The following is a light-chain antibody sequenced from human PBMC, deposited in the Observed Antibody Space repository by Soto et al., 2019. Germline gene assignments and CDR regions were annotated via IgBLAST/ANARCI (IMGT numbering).Light chain of an antibody. CDR2: TAS. CDR1: QDIGSW. CDR3: QQANSFPLS. J-gene: IGKJ4*01. Sequence: DIQVTQSPSSVSASVGDRVTITCRAGQDIGSWLTWYQHKPGKAPKLLISTASSLQSGVQSSFSGSGSGTEFTHAISILQPEDFATDYCQQANSFPLSFRGGTKVQIK. V-gene: IGKV1D-12*01.